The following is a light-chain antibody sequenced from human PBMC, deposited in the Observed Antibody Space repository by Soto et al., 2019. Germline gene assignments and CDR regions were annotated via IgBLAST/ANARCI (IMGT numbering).Light chain of an antibody. CDR2: GNN. CDR1: SSNIGAGYD. V-gene: IGLV1-40*01. Sequence: QAVVTQPPSVSGAPGQRVTISCNGGSSNIGAGYDVHWYQQLPGTAPKLIIYGNNNRPSGGPDRFSGSKSGTSASLAITGLQAEDEADYYYQSHDNGLTLVFGGGTKLTVL. J-gene: IGLJ2*01. CDR3: QSHDNGLTLV.